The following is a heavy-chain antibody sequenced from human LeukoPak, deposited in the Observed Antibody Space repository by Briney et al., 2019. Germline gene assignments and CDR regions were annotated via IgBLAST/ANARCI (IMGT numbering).Heavy chain of an antibody. J-gene: IGHJ6*02. CDR1: GFFFSSSA. CDR2: ISGGGDDT. CDR3: AKDSRESSGHVPYYYYYHYGLDV. Sequence: GGSLRLSCAVSGFFFSSSAMSWVRQAPGKGLEWVSAISGGGDDTSYADSARGRFTVSRDNSKNTLYLQMNSLRAEDTAVYYCAKDSRESSGHVPYYYYYHYGLDVWGQGTTVTVSS. D-gene: IGHD3-22*01. V-gene: IGHV3-23*01.